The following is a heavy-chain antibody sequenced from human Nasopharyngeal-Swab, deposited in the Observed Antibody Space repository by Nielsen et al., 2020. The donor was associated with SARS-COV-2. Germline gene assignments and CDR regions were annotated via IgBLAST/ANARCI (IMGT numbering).Heavy chain of an antibody. V-gene: IGHV5-51*01. J-gene: IGHJ4*02. Sequence: GESLKISCKGSGYTFTNYWIGWGRQMPGKGLEWMGLIYSDDSDTTYSPSFQGQVTLSADKSISTAYLQWSSLKASDTAMYYCARGTGNYWGRFDYWGQGTLVTVSS. D-gene: IGHD1-26*01. CDR2: IYSDDSDT. CDR1: GYTFTNYW. CDR3: ARGTGNYWGRFDY.